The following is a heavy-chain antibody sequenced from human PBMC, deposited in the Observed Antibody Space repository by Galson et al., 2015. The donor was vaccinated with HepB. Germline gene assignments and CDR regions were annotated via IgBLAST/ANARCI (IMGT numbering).Heavy chain of an antibody. V-gene: IGHV3-23*01. CDR2: ISGSSSSI. D-gene: IGHD3-10*01. J-gene: IGHJ1*01. Sequence: SLRLSCAASGFTFSNYAMSWVRQAPGKGLEWVSSISGSSSSIYYADSVKGRFIISRDSSKNTLYLQMNSLRAEDTAVYYCAKDASLLWFGDSLGGTEYFQHWGQGTLVTVSS. CDR3: AKDASLLWFGDSLGGTEYFQH. CDR1: GFTFSNYA.